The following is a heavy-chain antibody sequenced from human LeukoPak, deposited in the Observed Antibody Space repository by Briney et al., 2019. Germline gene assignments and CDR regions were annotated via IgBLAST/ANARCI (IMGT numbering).Heavy chain of an antibody. CDR2: ISAYNGNT. Sequence: GASVKVSCKASGYTFTSYGISWVRQAPGQGLEWMGWISAYNGNTNYAQKLQGRVTMTEDTSTDTAYMELSSLRSEDTAVYYCATAHCSSTSCYRYFDYWGQGTLVTVSS. D-gene: IGHD2-2*01. CDR1: GYTFTSYG. V-gene: IGHV1-18*01. CDR3: ATAHCSSTSCYRYFDY. J-gene: IGHJ4*02.